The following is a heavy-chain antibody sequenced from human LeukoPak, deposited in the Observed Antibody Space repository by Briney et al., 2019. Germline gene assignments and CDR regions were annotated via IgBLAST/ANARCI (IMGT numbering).Heavy chain of an antibody. Sequence: SVNVSCKASVGTFSSYTISWVRQAPGQGLEWMGRIIPILGIANYAEMFQGRVTMCADKSTSTDYMELSSLRSEDTAVYYCARDPSYCSGGSCYSDYWGQGTLVTVSS. D-gene: IGHD2-15*01. V-gene: IGHV1-69*04. CDR3: ARDPSYCSGGSCYSDY. CDR1: VGTFSSYT. J-gene: IGHJ4*02. CDR2: IIPILGIA.